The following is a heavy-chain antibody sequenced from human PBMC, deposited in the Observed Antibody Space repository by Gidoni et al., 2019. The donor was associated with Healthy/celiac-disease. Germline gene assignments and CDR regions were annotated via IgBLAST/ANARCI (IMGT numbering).Heavy chain of an antibody. CDR1: GFAFSSYW. Sequence: EVQLVESGGGLVQPGGSLRLSCAASGFAFSSYWMHWVRQAPGKGLVWGLRINRDGSSTSYADSVKGRFTISRDNAKNTLYLQMNRLRAEDTAVYYCARDRGRVGAIPKNWFDPWGQGTLVTVSS. CDR2: INRDGSST. J-gene: IGHJ5*02. V-gene: IGHV3-74*01. D-gene: IGHD1-26*01. CDR3: ARDRGRVGAIPKNWFDP.